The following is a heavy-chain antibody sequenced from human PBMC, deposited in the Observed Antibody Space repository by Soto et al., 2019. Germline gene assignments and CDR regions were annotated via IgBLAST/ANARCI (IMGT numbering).Heavy chain of an antibody. CDR1: GYTFTSYY. CDR3: ARGKEDSVSYFFVSYYFDY. J-gene: IGHJ4*02. CDR2: INPSGGST. Sequence: ASVKVSCKASGYTFTSYYMHWVRQAPGQGLEWMGIINPSGGSTSYAQKFQGRVTMTRDTSTSTVYMELSSLRSEDTAVYYCARGKEDSVSYFFVSYYFDYWGQGTLVTVSS. D-gene: IGHD1-26*01. V-gene: IGHV1-46*01.